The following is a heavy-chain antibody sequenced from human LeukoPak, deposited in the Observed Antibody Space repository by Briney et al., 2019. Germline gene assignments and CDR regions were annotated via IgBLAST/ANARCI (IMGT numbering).Heavy chain of an antibody. J-gene: IGHJ3*02. CDR2: ISTTSETM. CDR1: GLRFSRYS. CDR3: ATYHDTTGYFKEAFEM. V-gene: IGHV3-48*04. Sequence: PGGSLRLSCSTSGLRFSRYSFNWVRQAPGKGLEWVAYISTTSETMYYGDSVKGRFNISRDNARNLLYLQMKNLRAEDTAVYFCATYHDTTGYFKEAFEMWGQGTLVTVSS. D-gene: IGHD3-22*01.